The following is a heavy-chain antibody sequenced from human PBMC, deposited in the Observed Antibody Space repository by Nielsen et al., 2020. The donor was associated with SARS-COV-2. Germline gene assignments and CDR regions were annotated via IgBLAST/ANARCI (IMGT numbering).Heavy chain of an antibody. CDR3: AKDPDLDY. J-gene: IGHJ4*02. CDR2: ISYDGSNK. CDR1: GFTFSSYG. V-gene: IGHV3-30*18. Sequence: GESLKISCAASGFTFSSYGMHWVRQAPGKGLEWVAVISYDGSNKYYADSVKGRFTISRDNSKNTLYLQMNSLRAEDTAVYYCAKDPDLDYWGQGTLVTVSS.